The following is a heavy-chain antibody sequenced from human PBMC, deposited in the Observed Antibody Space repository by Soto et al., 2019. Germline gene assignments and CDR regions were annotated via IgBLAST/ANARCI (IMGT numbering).Heavy chain of an antibody. CDR1: GGSISSSSYY. J-gene: IGHJ5*02. CDR2: IYYSGST. V-gene: IGHV4-39*01. CDR3: ARHIQVTMIENRFDP. Sequence: PSETLSLTCTVSGGSISSSSYYWGWIRQPPGKGLEWIGSIYYSGSTYYNPSLKSRVTISVDTSKNQFSLKLSSVTAADTAVYYCARHIQVTMIENRFDPWGQGTLVTVSS. D-gene: IGHD3-22*01.